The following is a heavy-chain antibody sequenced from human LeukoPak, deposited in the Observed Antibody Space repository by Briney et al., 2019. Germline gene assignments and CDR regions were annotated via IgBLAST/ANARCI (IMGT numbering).Heavy chain of an antibody. J-gene: IGHJ5*02. CDR2: MNPIKGST. CDR1: GFSFTSYD. Sequence: ASVKVSCKASGFSFTSYDINWVRQAPGQGLEWMGWMNPIKGSTGYARKFRGGVTMTRDTSTSTAYMELWSLTSEDTAVYYCVRDGEGVAISVNFWFDPWGQGTLVTVSS. V-gene: IGHV1-8*02. CDR3: VRDGEGVAISVNFWFDP. D-gene: IGHD3-10*01.